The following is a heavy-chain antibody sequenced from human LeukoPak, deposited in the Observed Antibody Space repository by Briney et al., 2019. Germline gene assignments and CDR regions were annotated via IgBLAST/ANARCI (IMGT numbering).Heavy chain of an antibody. CDR2: IYYSGST. Sequence: SETLSLTCTVSGGSISSYYWSWIRQPPGKGLEWIGYIYYSGSTNYNPSLKSRVTISVDTSKNQFSLKLSSVTAADTAVYHCARHQKRWLQFDAFDIWGQGTMVTVSS. J-gene: IGHJ3*02. D-gene: IGHD5-24*01. V-gene: IGHV4-59*08. CDR3: ARHQKRWLQFDAFDI. CDR1: GGSISSYY.